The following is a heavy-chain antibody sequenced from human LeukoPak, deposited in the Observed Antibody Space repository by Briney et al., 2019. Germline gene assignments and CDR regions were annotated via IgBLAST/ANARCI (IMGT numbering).Heavy chain of an antibody. V-gene: IGHV3-7*03. J-gene: IGHJ4*02. CDR3: ERAMRLDRHDY. Sequence: GGSLRLSCAASGFTFSSYWMSWVHQAPGKGLEWVANIKQVGGEKYYVDSVEGRFTISRDNAKNSLYLQMNSLRAEDPAVYYCERAMRLDRHDYWGQGTLVTVSS. CDR2: IKQVGGEK. D-gene: IGHD1-1*01. CDR1: GFTFSSYW.